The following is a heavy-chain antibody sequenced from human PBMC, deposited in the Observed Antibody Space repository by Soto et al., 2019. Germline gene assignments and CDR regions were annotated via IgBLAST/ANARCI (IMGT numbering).Heavy chain of an antibody. J-gene: IGHJ4*02. V-gene: IGHV5-10-1*01. Sequence: GESLKISCKGSGYSFAGYWITWVRQKPGKGLEWMGRIDPGDSQTYYSPSFRGHVTISVTKSITTVFLQWSSLRASDTAMYYCARQIYDSDTGPNFQYYFDSWGQGTPVTVSS. D-gene: IGHD3-22*01. CDR1: GYSFAGYW. CDR3: ARQIYDSDTGPNFQYYFDS. CDR2: IDPGDSQT.